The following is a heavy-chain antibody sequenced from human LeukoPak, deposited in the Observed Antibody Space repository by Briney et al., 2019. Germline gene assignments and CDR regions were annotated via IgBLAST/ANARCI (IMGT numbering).Heavy chain of an antibody. V-gene: IGHV1-2*02. Sequence: ASVKVSCKASRYTFTGYYIYWVRQAPGQGREWMGWINPNSGGTNYAQKFQGRVTMTRDTSLSTAYMELSRLRSDDTAVYYCAKVMGSGQWLVERENFDIWGQGTMVTVSS. CDR2: INPNSGGT. CDR3: AKVMGSGQWLVERENFDI. CDR1: RYTFTGYY. J-gene: IGHJ3*02. D-gene: IGHD6-19*01.